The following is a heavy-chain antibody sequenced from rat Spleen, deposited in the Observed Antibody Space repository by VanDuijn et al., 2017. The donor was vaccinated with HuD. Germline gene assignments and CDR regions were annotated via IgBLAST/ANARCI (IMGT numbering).Heavy chain of an antibody. D-gene: IGHD1-4*01. CDR1: GFTFSDYA. CDR2: IIYDGSRT. J-gene: IGHJ4*01. Sequence: EVQLVESGGGLVQPGRSLKLSCAASGFTFSDYAMAWVRQAPKKGLEWVATIIYDGSRTYYRDSVKGRLTISRDNARSTLYLQMDSLRSEDTATYYCARPDYPGIKGYVMDAWGQGASVTVSS. V-gene: IGHV5-7*01. CDR3: ARPDYPGIKGYVMDA.